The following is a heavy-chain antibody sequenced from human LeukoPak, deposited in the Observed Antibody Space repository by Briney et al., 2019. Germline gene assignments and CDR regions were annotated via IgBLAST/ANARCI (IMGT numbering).Heavy chain of an antibody. Sequence: GGSLRLSCAASGFTFSSYSMNWVRQAPGKGLEWVSSISSSSSYIYYADSVKGRFTISRDNAKNSLYLQMNSRRAEDTAVYYCAREVWAVAGTVDYWGQGTLVTVSS. D-gene: IGHD6-19*01. CDR2: ISSSSSYI. CDR3: AREVWAVAGTVDY. CDR1: GFTFSSYS. J-gene: IGHJ4*02. V-gene: IGHV3-21*01.